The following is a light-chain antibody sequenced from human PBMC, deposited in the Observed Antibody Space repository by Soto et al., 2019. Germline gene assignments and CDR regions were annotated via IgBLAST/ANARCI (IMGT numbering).Light chain of an antibody. CDR2: EVS. Sequence: QSALTQPASVSGSPGQSITISCTGTSSDVGGYDYVSWYQIHPGKAPKLMVFEVSNRPSGVSYRFSGSKSGNTASLTISGLQAEDKADYFCSSYSISTAYLFGTGTKLTVL. CDR1: SSDVGGYDY. V-gene: IGLV2-14*01. J-gene: IGLJ1*01. CDR3: SSYSISTAYL.